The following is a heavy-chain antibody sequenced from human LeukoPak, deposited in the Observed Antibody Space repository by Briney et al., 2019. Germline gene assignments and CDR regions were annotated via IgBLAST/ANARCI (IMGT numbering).Heavy chain of an antibody. CDR1: GGSFSGYY. CDR2: INHSGST. CDR3: AREGITMVPWFDP. J-gene: IGHJ5*02. V-gene: IGHV4-34*01. D-gene: IGHD3-10*01. Sequence: SETLSLTCAVYGGSFSGYYWSWIRQPPGKGLEWIGEINHSGSTNYNPSLKSRVTISVDTPKNQFSLKLSSVTAADTAVYYCAREGITMVPWFDPWGQGTLVTVSS.